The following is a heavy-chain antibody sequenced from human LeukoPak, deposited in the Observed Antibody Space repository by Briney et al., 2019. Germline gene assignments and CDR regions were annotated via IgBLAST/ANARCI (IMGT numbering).Heavy chain of an antibody. CDR2: IGTAGDP. J-gene: IGHJ6*02. D-gene: IGHD6-6*01. V-gene: IGHV3-13*05. CDR3: AREYSSSSGDYYGMDV. CDR1: GFTFSSYD. Sequence: PGGSLRLSCAASGFTFSSYDMHWVRQATGKGLEWVSAIGTAGDPYYPGSVKGRFTISRENAKNSLYLQMNSLRVGDTAVYYCAREYSSSSGDYYGMDVWGQGTTVTVSS.